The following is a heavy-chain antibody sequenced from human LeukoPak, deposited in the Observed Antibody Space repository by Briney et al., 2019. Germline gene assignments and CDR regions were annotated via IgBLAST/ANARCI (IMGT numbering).Heavy chain of an antibody. V-gene: IGHV3-13*01. J-gene: IGHJ6*02. CDR1: GFSLSRYD. CDR3: ASEESRGVYGMDV. CDR2: ISPAGHT. D-gene: IGHD3-10*01. Sequence: TGGSLRLSCAASGFSLSRYDMHWVRQPTGGGLEWVSTISPAGHTYYPDSVKGRFTISRENAKNSLFLQLNNLRAGDTAVYFCASEESRGVYGMDVCGQATTVTVSS.